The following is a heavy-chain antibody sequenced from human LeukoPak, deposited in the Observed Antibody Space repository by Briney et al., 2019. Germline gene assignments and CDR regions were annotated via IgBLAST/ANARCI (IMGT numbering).Heavy chain of an antibody. CDR1: GGTFSSYA. CDR2: IIPIFGTA. V-gene: IGHV1-69*06. D-gene: IGHD6-13*01. CDR3: ARDSGSWDTEGYYFDY. J-gene: IGHJ4*02. Sequence: KASCKASGGTFSSYAISWVRQAPGQGLEWMGGIIPIFGTANYAQKFQGRVTITADKSTSTAYMELSSLRSEDTAVYYCARDSGSWDTEGYYFDYWGQGTLVTVSS.